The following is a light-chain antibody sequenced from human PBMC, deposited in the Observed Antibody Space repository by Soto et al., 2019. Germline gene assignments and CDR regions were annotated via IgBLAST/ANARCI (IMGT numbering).Light chain of an antibody. V-gene: IGLV4-69*01. CDR2: LNSDVSH. CDR3: QTWDTGSVI. CDR1: SGHSSYA. Sequence: QLVLTQSPSASASLGASVKFTCTLSSGHSSYAIAWHQQQPEKGPRYLMKLNSDVSHNKGDGIPDRFSGSSSGAERYLTISSLQSEDEADYYCQTWDTGSVIFGGGTKLTVL. J-gene: IGLJ2*01.